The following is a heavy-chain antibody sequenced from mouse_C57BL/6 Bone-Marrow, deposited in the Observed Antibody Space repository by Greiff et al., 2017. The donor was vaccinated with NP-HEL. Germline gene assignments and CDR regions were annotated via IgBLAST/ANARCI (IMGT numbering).Heavy chain of an antibody. CDR2: SPPNSGST. J-gene: IGHJ2*01. CDR3: ASGSGYPFDY. CDR1: GYTFTSYW. D-gene: IGHD3-2*02. V-gene: IGHV1-64*01. Sequence: QVQLQQPGAELVTPGASVKLSCKASGYTFTSYWMHWVKQRPGQGLEWIGMSPPNSGSTNVPEKFKSKATLTVDKSSSTAYMQLSSLTSEDSAVYYCASGSGYPFDYWGQGTTLTVSS.